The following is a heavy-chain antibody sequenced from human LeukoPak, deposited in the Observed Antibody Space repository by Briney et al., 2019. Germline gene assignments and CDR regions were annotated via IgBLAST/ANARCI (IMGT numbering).Heavy chain of an antibody. CDR1: GFTLGRNA. Sequence: GGSLRLSCVASGFTLGRNAMSWVRQAPGKGLVWVASLTGSGDATWYADHVGGRFAISRDTSKSTLYLQMNSLRVEDAAIYYCAKDILSWAHDYWGQGLPVTVS. CDR2: LTGSGDAT. J-gene: IGHJ4*02. D-gene: IGHD3-3*02. CDR3: AKDILSWAHDY. V-gene: IGHV3-23*01.